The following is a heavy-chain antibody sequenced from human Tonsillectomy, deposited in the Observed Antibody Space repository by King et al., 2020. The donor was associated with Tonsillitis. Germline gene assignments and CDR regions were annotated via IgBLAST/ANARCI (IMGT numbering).Heavy chain of an antibody. J-gene: IGHJ3*02. Sequence: VQLQKWGAGLLKPSETLSLTCAVYGGSFSGYYWSWIRQPPGKGLEWIGEINHSGSTNYNPSLKSRVTISVDTSKNQFSLKLSSVTAADTAVYYCARLNLAAAGTDAFDIWGQGTMVTVSS. CDR2: INHSGST. CDR3: ARLNLAAAGTDAFDI. D-gene: IGHD6-13*01. V-gene: IGHV4-34*01. CDR1: GGSFSGYY.